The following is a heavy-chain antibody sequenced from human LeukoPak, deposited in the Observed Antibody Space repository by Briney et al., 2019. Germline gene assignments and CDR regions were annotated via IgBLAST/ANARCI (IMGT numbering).Heavy chain of an antibody. V-gene: IGHV4-31*03. Sequence: SETLSLTCTVSGGSISSGGYYWSWIRQHPGKGLEWIGYIYYSGSTYYNPSLKSRVTISVDTSKNQFSLKLSSVTAADTAVYYCARVNPGLTTVVTSIYYYYMDVWGKGTTVTVSS. CDR2: IYYSGST. CDR3: ARVNPGLTTVVTSIYYYYMDV. J-gene: IGHJ6*03. D-gene: IGHD4-23*01. CDR1: GGSISSGGYY.